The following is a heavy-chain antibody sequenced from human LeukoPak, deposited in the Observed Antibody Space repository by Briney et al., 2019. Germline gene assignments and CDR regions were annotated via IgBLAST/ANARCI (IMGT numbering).Heavy chain of an antibody. Sequence: SVKVSCKASGGTFSSYAISWVRQAPGQGLEWMGRIIPILGIANYAQKFQGRVTITADKSTSTAYMELSSLRSEDTAVYYCARDTANYGGFDYWGQGTLVTVSS. D-gene: IGHD4-23*01. CDR2: IIPILGIA. J-gene: IGHJ4*02. CDR3: ARDTANYGGFDY. CDR1: GGTFSSYA. V-gene: IGHV1-69*04.